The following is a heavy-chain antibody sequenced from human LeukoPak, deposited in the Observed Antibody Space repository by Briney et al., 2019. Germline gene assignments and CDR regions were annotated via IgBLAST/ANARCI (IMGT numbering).Heavy chain of an antibody. V-gene: IGHV4-39*07. CDR3: ARDSSLRLGELSFDY. CDR1: GGSITSSTYY. J-gene: IGHJ4*02. Sequence: SETLSLTCTVSGGSITSSTYYWGWIRQPPGKGLEWMGSMYFSGSTYYNPSLKSRVTISADTSKNQFSLKLSSVTAADTAVYYCARDSSLRLGELSFDYWGQGTLVTVSS. CDR2: MYFSGST. D-gene: IGHD3-16*02.